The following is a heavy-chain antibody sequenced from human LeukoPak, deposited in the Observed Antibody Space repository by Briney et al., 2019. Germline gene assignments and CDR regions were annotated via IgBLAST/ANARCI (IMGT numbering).Heavy chain of an antibody. CDR3: ARDTIYYGSGSYYEY. CDR1: GGTFSSYA. CDR2: IIPILGIA. V-gene: IGHV1-69*04. Sequence: ASVKVSCKASGGTFSSYAISWVRQAPGQGLEWMGRIIPILGIANYAQKFQGRVTITADKPTSTAYMELSSLRSEDTAVYYCARDTIYYGSGSYYEYWGQGTLVTVSS. D-gene: IGHD3-10*01. J-gene: IGHJ4*02.